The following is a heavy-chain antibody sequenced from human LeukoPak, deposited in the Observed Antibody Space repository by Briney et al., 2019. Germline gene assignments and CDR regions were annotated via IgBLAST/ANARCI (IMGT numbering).Heavy chain of an antibody. CDR2: ITSSSAYI. D-gene: IGHD3-10*01. V-gene: IGHV3-21*06. CDR1: GFTFSTYS. J-gene: IGHJ4*02. Sequence: GGSLRLSGVASGFTFSTYSMNWVRQAPGKGLDWVSTITSSSAYIYYADSVKGRFTISRDNAKNSLYLQRNRLRAEDTVVYYCARDLFGSGSFYGFWGQGTLVTVSS. CDR3: ARDLFGSGSFYGF.